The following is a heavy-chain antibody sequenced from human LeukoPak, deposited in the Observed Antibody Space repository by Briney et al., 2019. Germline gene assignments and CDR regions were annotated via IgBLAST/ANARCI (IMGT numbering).Heavy chain of an antibody. CDR1: GGSISSYY. Sequence: SETLSLTCTVSGGSISSYYWSWIRQPPGKGLEWIGYIHYSGSTYYNPSLKSRVTISVDTSEKQFSLRLSSVTAADTAVYYCARFDSSGYWDDYWGQGTLVTVSS. V-gene: IGHV4-59*06. J-gene: IGHJ4*02. CDR3: ARFDSSGYWDDY. CDR2: IHYSGST. D-gene: IGHD3-22*01.